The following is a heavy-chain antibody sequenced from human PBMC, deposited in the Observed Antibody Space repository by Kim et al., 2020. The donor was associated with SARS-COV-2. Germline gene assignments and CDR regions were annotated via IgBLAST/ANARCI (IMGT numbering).Heavy chain of an antibody. Sequence: SVKVSCKASGGTFSSYAISWVRQAPGQGLEWMGGIIPIFGTANYAQKFQGRVTITADESTSTAYMELSSLRSEDTAVYYCASAGVVVPAAPLNYYGMDVWGQGTTVTVSS. CDR3: ASAGVVVPAAPLNYYGMDV. D-gene: IGHD2-2*01. CDR2: IIPIFGTA. V-gene: IGHV1-69*13. J-gene: IGHJ6*02. CDR1: GGTFSSYA.